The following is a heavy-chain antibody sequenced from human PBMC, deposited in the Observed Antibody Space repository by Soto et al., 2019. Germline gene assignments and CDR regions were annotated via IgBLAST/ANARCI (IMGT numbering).Heavy chain of an antibody. D-gene: IGHD6-25*01. CDR2: ISGSGGST. J-gene: IGHJ3*02. Sequence: EVQLLESGGGLVQPGGSLRLSCAASGFTFSSYAMSWVRQAPGKGLEWVSAISGSGGSTYYADSVKGRFTISRDNSKNTLYLQMNSLRAEDTAVYYCAKVYSPILAAGTDAFDIWGQGTMVTVSS. V-gene: IGHV3-23*01. CDR3: AKVYSPILAAGTDAFDI. CDR1: GFTFSSYA.